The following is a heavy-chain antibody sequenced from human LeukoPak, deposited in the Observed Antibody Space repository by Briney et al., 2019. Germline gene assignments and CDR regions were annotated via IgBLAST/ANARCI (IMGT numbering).Heavy chain of an antibody. CDR3: ARVEVYGDNGPGSWFDP. D-gene: IGHD4-17*01. CDR1: GGSISSYY. V-gene: IGHV4-59*01. J-gene: IGHJ5*02. CDR2: IYYSGST. Sequence: SETLSLPCTVAGGSISSYYWSWIPQPPGKGLEGIGYIYYSGSTNYNPTLKSRVTISVDTSKNQFSLKLSSVTAADTAVYYCARVEVYGDNGPGSWFDPWGQGTLVTVSS.